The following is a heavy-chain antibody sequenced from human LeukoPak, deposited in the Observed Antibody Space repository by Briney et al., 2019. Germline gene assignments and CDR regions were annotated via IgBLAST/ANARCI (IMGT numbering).Heavy chain of an antibody. CDR1: GGPFSGYY. J-gene: IGHJ4*02. D-gene: IGHD5-18*01. V-gene: IGHV4-34*01. CDR2: INHSGST. Sequence: SETLSLTCAVYGGPFSGYYWSWIRQPPGKGLEWIGEINHSGSTNYNPSLKSRVTISVDTSKNQFSLKLSSVTAADTAVYYCARGGYGYSYGTLHDWGQGTLVTVSS. CDR3: ARGGYGYSYGTLHD.